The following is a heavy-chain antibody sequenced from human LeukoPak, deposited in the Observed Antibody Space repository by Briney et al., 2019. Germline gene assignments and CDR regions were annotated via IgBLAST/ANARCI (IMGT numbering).Heavy chain of an antibody. CDR2: IYYSGST. D-gene: IGHD3-22*01. Sequence: SETLSLTCTVSGGSISSYYWSWIRQPPGKGLEWIGYIYYSGSTNYNPSLKSRVTISVDTSKNQFSLKLSSVTAADTAVYYCARDSYDSSGYYCQLWGQGTLVTVSS. CDR1: GGSISSYY. J-gene: IGHJ1*01. V-gene: IGHV4-59*01. CDR3: ARDSYDSSGYYCQL.